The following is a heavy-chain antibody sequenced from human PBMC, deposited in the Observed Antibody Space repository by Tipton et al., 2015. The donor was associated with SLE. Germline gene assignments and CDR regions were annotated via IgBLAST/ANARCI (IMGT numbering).Heavy chain of an antibody. CDR2: INHSGST. J-gene: IGHJ3*02. D-gene: IGHD2-15*01. CDR3: ARDPGYCSGGSCSDAFDI. Sequence: TLSLTCAVYGGSFSGYYWSWIRQPPGKGLEWIGEINHSGSTNYNPSLKSRVTMSVDTSKNQFSLKLSSVTAADTAVYYCARDPGYCSGGSCSDAFDIWGQGTMVTVSS. V-gene: IGHV4-34*01. CDR1: GGSFSGYY.